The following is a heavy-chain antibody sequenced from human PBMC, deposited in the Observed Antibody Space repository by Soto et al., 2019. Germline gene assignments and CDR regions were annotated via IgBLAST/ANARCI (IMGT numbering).Heavy chain of an antibody. J-gene: IGHJ4*02. CDR1: GFTVSSNY. CDR2: ISGSGGST. Sequence: GGSLRLSCAASGFTVSSNYMSWVRQAPGKGLEWVSAISGSGGSTYYADSVKGRFTISRDNSKNTLYLQMNSLRAEDTAVYYCAKDLYDSSGYDYWGQGTLVTVSS. D-gene: IGHD3-22*01. V-gene: IGHV3-23*01. CDR3: AKDLYDSSGYDY.